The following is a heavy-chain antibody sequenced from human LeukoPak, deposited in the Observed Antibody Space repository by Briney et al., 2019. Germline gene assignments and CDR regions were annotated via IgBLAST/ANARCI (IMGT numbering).Heavy chain of an antibody. CDR3: ARSHSSSSDVWFDP. D-gene: IGHD6-6*01. J-gene: IGHJ5*02. Sequence: SGTLSLTCAVSGGSISSSNWWSWVRQPPGKGLEWIGEIYHSGSTNYNPPLKSRVTISVDTSKNQFSLKLSSVTAADTAVYYCARSHSSSSDVWFDPWGQGTLVTVSS. V-gene: IGHV4-4*02. CDR2: IYHSGST. CDR1: GGSISSSNW.